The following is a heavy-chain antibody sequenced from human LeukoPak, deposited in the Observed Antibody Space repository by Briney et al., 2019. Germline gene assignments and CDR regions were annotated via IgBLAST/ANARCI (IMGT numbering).Heavy chain of an antibody. CDR1: GFTFSSNY. CDR2: IYSGGST. Sequence: GGSLRLSCAASGFTFSSNYMSWVRQAPGKGLEWVSVIYSGGSTYYADSVKGRFTISRDNSKNTLYLQMNSLRAEDTAVYYCARILLWFGAPNWFDPWGQGTLVTVSS. D-gene: IGHD3-10*01. J-gene: IGHJ5*02. CDR3: ARILLWFGAPNWFDP. V-gene: IGHV3-66*01.